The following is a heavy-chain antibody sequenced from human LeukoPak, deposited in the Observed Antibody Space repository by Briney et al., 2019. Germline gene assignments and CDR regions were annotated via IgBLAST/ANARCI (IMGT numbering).Heavy chain of an antibody. CDR3: ARAPSPACNDY. J-gene: IGHJ4*02. D-gene: IGHD2/OR15-2a*01. V-gene: IGHV4-34*01. Sequence: SETLSLTCAVYGGSFSGYYWSWIRQPPGKGLEWIGEINHSGSTNYNPSLKSRVTISVDTSKNQFSLKLSSVTAADTAVYYCARAPSPACNDYWGQGTLVTVSS. CDR2: INHSGST. CDR1: GGSFSGYY.